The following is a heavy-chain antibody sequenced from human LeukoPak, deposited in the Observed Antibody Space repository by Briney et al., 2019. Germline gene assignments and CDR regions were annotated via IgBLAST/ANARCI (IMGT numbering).Heavy chain of an antibody. CDR2: ISSSGSTI. CDR3: AELGITMIGGV. J-gene: IGHJ6*04. V-gene: IGHV3-48*04. Sequence: PGGSLRLSCAASGFTFSSYWMNWVRQAPGKGLEWVSYISSSGSTIYYADSVKGRFTIPRDNAKNSLYLQMNSLRAEDTAVYYCAELGITMIGGVWGKGATVTISS. D-gene: IGHD3-10*02. CDR1: GFTFSSYW.